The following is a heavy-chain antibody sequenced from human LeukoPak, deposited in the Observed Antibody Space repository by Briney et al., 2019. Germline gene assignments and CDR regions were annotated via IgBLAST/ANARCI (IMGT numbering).Heavy chain of an antibody. Sequence: ASVKVSCKVSGYTLTELSMHWVRQAPGKGLEWVGGFDPEDGETIYAQKFQGRVTMTEDTSTDTAYMELSSLRSEGTAVYYCATDLIYGAAAGNDYWGQGTLVTVSS. CDR1: GYTLTELS. CDR3: ATDLIYGAAAGNDY. V-gene: IGHV1-24*01. D-gene: IGHD6-13*01. CDR2: FDPEDGET. J-gene: IGHJ4*02.